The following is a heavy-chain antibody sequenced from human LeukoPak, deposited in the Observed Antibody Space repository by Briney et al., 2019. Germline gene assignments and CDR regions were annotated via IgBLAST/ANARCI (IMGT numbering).Heavy chain of an antibody. J-gene: IGHJ6*02. CDR3: ARDHYYGSGSPETRKGPYYYYGMDV. CDR1: GFTFSSYA. V-gene: IGHV3-30*04. CDR2: ISYDGSNK. Sequence: PGGSLRLSCAASGFTFSSYAMHWVRQAPGKGLEWVAVISYDGSNKYYADSVKGRFTISRDNSKNTLYLQMNSLRAEDTAVYYCARDHYYGSGSPETRKGPYYYYGMDVWGQGTTVTVSS. D-gene: IGHD3-10*01.